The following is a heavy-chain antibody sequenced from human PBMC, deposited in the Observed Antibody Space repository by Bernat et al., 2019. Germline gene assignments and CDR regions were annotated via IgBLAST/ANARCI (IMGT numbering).Heavy chain of an antibody. Sequence: EVQLVESGGGLVKPGGSLRLSCAASGFTFSSYSMNWVRQAPGKGLEWVSSISSSSSSYIYYADSVKGRFTISRDNAKNSLYLQMNSLRAEDTAVYYCARGEDSGYDFDYWGQGTLVTVSS. CDR1: GFTFSSYS. J-gene: IGHJ4*02. CDR2: ISSSSSSYI. CDR3: ARGEDSGYDFDY. D-gene: IGHD5-12*01. V-gene: IGHV3-21*01.